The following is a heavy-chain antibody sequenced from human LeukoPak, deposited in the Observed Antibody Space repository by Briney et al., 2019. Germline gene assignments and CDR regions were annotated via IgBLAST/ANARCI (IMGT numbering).Heavy chain of an antibody. CDR2: MYQSGST. Sequence: SETLSLTCTVSAYSISSGYYWAWIRQPPGKGLEWIGSMYQSGSTYYNPSLESRVTISEDTSKKQFSLNLSTVTAADTAVYYCATAGNTNYYYYMDVWGKGTTVTVSS. CDR3: ATAGNTNYYYYMDV. J-gene: IGHJ6*03. D-gene: IGHD3-3*01. CDR1: AYSISSGYY. V-gene: IGHV4-38-2*02.